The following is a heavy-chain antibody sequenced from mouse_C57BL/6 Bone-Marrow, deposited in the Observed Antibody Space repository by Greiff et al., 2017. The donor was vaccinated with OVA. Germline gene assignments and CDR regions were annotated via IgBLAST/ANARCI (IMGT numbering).Heavy chain of an antibody. J-gene: IGHJ3*01. CDR1: GFTFSDYY. Sequence: EVKLMESGGGLVQPGGSLKLSCAASGFTFSDYYMYWVRQTPEKRLEWVAYISNGGGSTYYPDTVKGRFTISRDNAKNTLYLQMSRLKSEDTAMYYCARHGGGKVWFAYWGQGTLVTVSA. CDR3: ARHGGGKVWFAY. D-gene: IGHD2-1*01. CDR2: ISNGGGST. V-gene: IGHV5-12*01.